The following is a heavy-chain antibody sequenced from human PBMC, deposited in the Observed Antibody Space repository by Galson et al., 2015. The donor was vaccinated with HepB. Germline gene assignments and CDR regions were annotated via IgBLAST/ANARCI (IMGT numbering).Heavy chain of an antibody. D-gene: IGHD4-17*01. CDR2: ISSSSSSYI. V-gene: IGHV3-21*01. J-gene: IGHJ6*02. CDR1: GFTFSSYS. CDR3: ARAGDDYGDYGADGMDV. Sequence: SLRLSCAASGFTFSSYSMHWVRQAPGKGLEWVSSISSSSSSYIYYADSVKGRFTISRDNAKNSQYLQMNSLRAEDTAVYYCARAGDDYGDYGADGMDVWGQGTTVTVSS.